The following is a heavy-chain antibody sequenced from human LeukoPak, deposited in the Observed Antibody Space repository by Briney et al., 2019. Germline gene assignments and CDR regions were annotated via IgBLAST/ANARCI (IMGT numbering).Heavy chain of an antibody. CDR2: TNTAGNTI. J-gene: IGHJ3*02. CDR3: ARATYDSSAVDAFDI. CDR1: GFTFSSYA. Sequence: GGSLRLSCAASGFTFSSYAMSWVRQAPGKGLEWVAYTNTAGNTIYYADSMKGRFTISRDNAKNSLYLQMNTLRAEDTAVYYCARATYDSSAVDAFDIWGQGT. V-gene: IGHV3-48*04. D-gene: IGHD3-22*01.